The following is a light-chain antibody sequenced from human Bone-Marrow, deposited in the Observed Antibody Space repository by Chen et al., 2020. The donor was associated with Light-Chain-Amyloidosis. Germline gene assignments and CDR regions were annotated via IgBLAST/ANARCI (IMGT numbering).Light chain of an antibody. J-gene: IGLJ3*02. V-gene: IGLV3-21*02. Sequence: SYVLTQPSSVSVAPGQTATIACGGNNIGSTSVHWYQQPPGQAPLLVVYDDSDRPSGIPERLSGANSGNTATLTIRRVEAADEADYYCQVWERSSDRPVFGGGTKLTVL. CDR2: DDS. CDR3: QVWERSSDRPV. CDR1: NIGSTS.